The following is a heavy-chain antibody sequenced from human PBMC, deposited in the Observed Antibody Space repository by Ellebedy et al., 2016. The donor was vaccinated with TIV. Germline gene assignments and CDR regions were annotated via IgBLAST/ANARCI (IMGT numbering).Heavy chain of an antibody. J-gene: IGHJ4*02. V-gene: IGHV4-59*01. CDR3: ARILDDGFSDY. Sequence: SETLSLTCTVSGGSISHYYWSWIRQPPGKGLQWIGYIFYNGNTMYNPSLEGRVTISVDASKNQFSLKLRSVTAADTAIYYCARILDDGFSDYWGQGTLVTVSS. D-gene: IGHD1-1*01. CDR2: IFYNGNT. CDR1: GGSISHYY.